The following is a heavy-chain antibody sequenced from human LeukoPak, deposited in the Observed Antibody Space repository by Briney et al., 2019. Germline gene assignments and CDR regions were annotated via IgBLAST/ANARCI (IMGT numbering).Heavy chain of an antibody. CDR3: ARDIAAAGLFFDS. V-gene: IGHV3-7*01. Sequence: QPGGSLLLSCAASGFTLSSYWMSWGRQAPGKGLEGVANIKYDGSEIHDVDSVKGRFTISRDMAKNSVNLQMNGLRAEDTAVYYCARDIAAAGLFFDSWGQGTLVTVSS. CDR2: IKYDGSEI. J-gene: IGHJ4*02. CDR1: GFTLSSYW. D-gene: IGHD6-13*01.